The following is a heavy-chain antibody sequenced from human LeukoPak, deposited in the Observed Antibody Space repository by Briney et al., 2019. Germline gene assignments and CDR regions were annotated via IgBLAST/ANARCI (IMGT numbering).Heavy chain of an antibody. CDR3: ATSSAAAGPTLNWLDP. V-gene: IGHV4-39*02. J-gene: IGHJ5*02. Sequence: SETLSLTCSVSGGSISIGSKYWGWIRQPPGKGLEWIGSIYYSGDTYYNPSLRSRVTISVDTSKNHFSLRLTSVTAADMAVYYCATSSAAAGPTLNWLDPWGQGMLVTVPS. CDR1: GGSISIGSKY. D-gene: IGHD6-13*01. CDR2: IYYSGDT.